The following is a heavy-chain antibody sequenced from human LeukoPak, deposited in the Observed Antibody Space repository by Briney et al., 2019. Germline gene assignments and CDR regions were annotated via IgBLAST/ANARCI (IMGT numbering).Heavy chain of an antibody. CDR2: INPNSGGT. J-gene: IGHJ4*02. V-gene: IGHV1-2*02. D-gene: IGHD2-15*01. CDR1: GYTFTGYY. CDR3: ARDPSVVVAANPPPFDY. Sequence: GASVKVSCKASGYTFTGYYIHWVRQAPGQGLEWMGWINPNSGGTNYAQKFQGRVTMTRDTSISTAYMELSRLRSDDTAVYYCARDPSVVVAANPPPFDYWGQGTLVTVSS.